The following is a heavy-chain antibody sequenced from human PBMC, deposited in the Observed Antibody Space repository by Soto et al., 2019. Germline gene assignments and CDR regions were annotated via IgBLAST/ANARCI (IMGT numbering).Heavy chain of an antibody. J-gene: IGHJ4*02. CDR2: IWYDGRSK. Sequence: GGSLRLSCAASGFTFSSYGLHWVRQAPGKGLEWVAVIWYDGRSKYYADSVQGRFTISRDNSKNTLYLQMNSLRAEDTAVYYCARSPCSTSCYVDDYWGQGTLVTVSS. CDR1: GFTFSSYG. CDR3: ARSPCSTSCYVDDY. V-gene: IGHV3-33*01. D-gene: IGHD2-2*01.